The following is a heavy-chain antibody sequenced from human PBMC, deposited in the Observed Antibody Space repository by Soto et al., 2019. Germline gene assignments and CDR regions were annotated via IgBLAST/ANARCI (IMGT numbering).Heavy chain of an antibody. D-gene: IGHD1-26*01. V-gene: IGHV4-59*01. CDR1: GGSISGNY. CDR3: ATDRKGDSGIQGFDY. CDR2: IYYSGST. Sequence: SETLSLTCTVSGGSISGNYWSWIRQPPGKGLEWIGYIYYSGSTNYNPSLKRRVTIAVDTSKKQFSLKLTSVTAADTAVYYCATDRKGDSGIQGFDYWGQGTLVTVS. J-gene: IGHJ4*02.